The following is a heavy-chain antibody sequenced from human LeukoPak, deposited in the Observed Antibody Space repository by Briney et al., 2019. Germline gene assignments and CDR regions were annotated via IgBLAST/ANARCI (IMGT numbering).Heavy chain of an antibody. CDR2: IFHDGTT. D-gene: IGHD1-1*01. J-gene: IGHJ4*02. V-gene: IGHV4-39*01. Sequence: SETLSLTCTVSGGSINSPNSYWGWIRQPPGKGLEWIGSIFHDGTTYYSPSLKSRVTVSVDTSPNQFSLSLMSMTAADTAVYYCARRVVAGTTVDFWGQGNLVTVSS. CDR3: ARRVVAGTTVDF. CDR1: GGSINSPNSY.